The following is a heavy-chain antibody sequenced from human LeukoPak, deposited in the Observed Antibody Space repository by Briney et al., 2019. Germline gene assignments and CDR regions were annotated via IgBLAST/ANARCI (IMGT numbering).Heavy chain of an antibody. D-gene: IGHD6-13*01. V-gene: IGHV3-30*03. CDR2: ISYDGSNK. CDR3: ARVSIAAAGTPQATYYYMDV. Sequence: GGSLRLSCAASGFTFSSYGMTWVRQAPGKGLEWVAVISYDGSNKYYADSVKGRFTISRDNSKNTLYLQMNSLRAEDTAVYYCARVSIAAAGTPQATYYYMDVWGKGTTVTVSS. J-gene: IGHJ6*03. CDR1: GFTFSSYG.